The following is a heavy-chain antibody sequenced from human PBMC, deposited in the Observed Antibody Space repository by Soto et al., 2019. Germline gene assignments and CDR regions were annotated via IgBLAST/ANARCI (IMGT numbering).Heavy chain of an antibody. CDR2: ISAYNGNT. D-gene: IGHD3-9*01. Sequence: QVQLVQSGAEVKKPGASVKVSCKASGYTFTSYGISWVRQAPGQGLEWMGWISAYNGNTNYAQKLQGRVTMTTDTSSSTAYIELRSLRSDDTAVYYCARVNYDIKLTAWVFDYWGQGTLVTVSS. J-gene: IGHJ4*02. CDR1: GYTFTSYG. CDR3: ARVNYDIKLTAWVFDY. V-gene: IGHV1-18*01.